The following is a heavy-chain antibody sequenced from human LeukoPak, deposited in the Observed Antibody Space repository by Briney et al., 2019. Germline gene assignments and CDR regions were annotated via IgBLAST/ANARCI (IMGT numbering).Heavy chain of an antibody. CDR1: GFTFSNYG. Sequence: GGSLRLSCAASGFTFSNYGMHWVRQAPGKGLEWVAVISYDGSNKYYADSVKGRFTISRDNSKNTLYLQMNSLRAEDTAVYYCAKDLRGYVFYYYYGMDVWGQGTTVTVSS. J-gene: IGHJ6*02. D-gene: IGHD3-16*01. V-gene: IGHV3-30*18. CDR3: AKDLRGYVFYYYYGMDV. CDR2: ISYDGSNK.